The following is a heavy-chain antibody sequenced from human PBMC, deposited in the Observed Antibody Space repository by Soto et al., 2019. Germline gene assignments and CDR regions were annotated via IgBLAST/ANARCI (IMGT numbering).Heavy chain of an antibody. CDR1: GFSLRTSGVG. CDR2: IYWNDDK. Sequence: SGPTLVNPTQTLTLACTFSGFSLRTSGVGVGWIRQPPGKAPEWLALIYWNDDKRYSPSLKSRLTITKDTSKNQVVLTMTDMDPVDTGTYYCAQRLGSRGSFDYWGQGSLVTVSS. V-gene: IGHV2-5*01. J-gene: IGHJ4*02. CDR3: AQRLGSRGSFDY. D-gene: IGHD6-25*01.